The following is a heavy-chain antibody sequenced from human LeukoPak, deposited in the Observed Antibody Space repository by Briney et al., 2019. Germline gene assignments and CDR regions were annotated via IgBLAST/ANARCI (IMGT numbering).Heavy chain of an antibody. J-gene: IGHJ4*02. Sequence: SETLSLTCTVSGGSISSYSYYWGWIRQPPGKGLEWIGSIYYSGSTYYNPSLKSRVTISVDTSKNQFSLKLSSVTAADTAVYYCARVRIQLWVEGDYWGQGTLVTVSS. CDR2: IYYSGST. CDR3: ARVRIQLWVEGDY. CDR1: GGSISSYSYY. V-gene: IGHV4-39*07. D-gene: IGHD5-18*01.